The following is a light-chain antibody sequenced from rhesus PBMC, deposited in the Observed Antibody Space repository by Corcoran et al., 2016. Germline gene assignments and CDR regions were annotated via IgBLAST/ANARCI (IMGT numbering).Light chain of an antibody. V-gene: IGKV2-65*01. CDR1: QSLVHSNGNTY. CDR2: KVS. Sequence: DVVMTQSPLALPITPGQPASISCRSSQSLVHSNGNTYLSWFQQKPGQPPSLPHYKVSNRYSGVPDRLYGSGAGTDFPLKISRVEAEDVGVYYCMQYTRIPRTFGQGTKVEIK. CDR3: MQYTRIPRT. J-gene: IGKJ1*01.